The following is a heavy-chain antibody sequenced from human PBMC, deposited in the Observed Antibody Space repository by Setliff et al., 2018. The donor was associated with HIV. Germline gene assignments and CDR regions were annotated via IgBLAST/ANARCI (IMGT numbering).Heavy chain of an antibody. CDR1: GGSFSGYY. CDR3: ARVGQLLLGDYFYMDV. Sequence: PSETLSLTCAVYGGSFSGYYWSWIRQPPGKGLEWIGEINHSGSTNYNPSLKSRVTISVDTSKNQFSLKLSSVTAADTAVYYCARVGQLLLGDYFYMDVWGKGTSVTVSS. CDR2: INHSGST. V-gene: IGHV4-34*01. D-gene: IGHD2-2*01. J-gene: IGHJ6*03.